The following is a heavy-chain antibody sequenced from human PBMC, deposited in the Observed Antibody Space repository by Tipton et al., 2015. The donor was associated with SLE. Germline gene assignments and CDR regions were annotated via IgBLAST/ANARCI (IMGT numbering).Heavy chain of an antibody. CDR3: ARTIVDPIAAAGPVAFDI. D-gene: IGHD6-13*01. CDR2: IYYSGST. J-gene: IGHJ3*02. CDR1: GGSFSGHY. V-gene: IGHV4-59*08. Sequence: TLSLTCAVYGGSFSGHYWSWIRQPPGKGLEWIGYIYYSGSTNYNPSLKSRVTISVDTSKNQFSLKLSSVTAADTAVYYCARTIVDPIAAAGPVAFDIWGQGTMVTVSS.